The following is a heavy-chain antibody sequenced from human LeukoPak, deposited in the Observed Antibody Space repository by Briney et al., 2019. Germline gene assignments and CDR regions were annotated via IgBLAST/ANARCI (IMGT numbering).Heavy chain of an antibody. CDR3: AKHVSGSLFYFDY. D-gene: IGHD3-10*01. CDR2: ISSSSSTI. J-gene: IGHJ4*02. V-gene: IGHV3-48*01. Sequence: GGSLRLSCAASGFTFSSYSMNWVRQAPGKGLEWVSYISSSSSTIYYADSVKGRFTISRDNAKNSLYLQMNSLGAEDTAVYYCAKHVSGSLFYFDYWGQRTLVTVSS. CDR1: GFTFSSYS.